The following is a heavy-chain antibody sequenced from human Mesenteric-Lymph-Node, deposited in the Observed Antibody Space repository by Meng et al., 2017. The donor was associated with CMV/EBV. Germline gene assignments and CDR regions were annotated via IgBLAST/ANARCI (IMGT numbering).Heavy chain of an antibody. CDR1: GDSIRNSPNY. V-gene: IGHV4-39*01. D-gene: IGHD3-22*01. CDR2: VHPSGTT. CDR3: ARRGNYDIDYSEY. J-gene: IGHJ4*02. Sequence: QCKESGPGLWKPTETLSLPCIGSGDSIRNSPNYWTWIRKPPGKGLEWIGSVHPSGTTSYNPSLKGRLTISVDTSANLFSLRLTTVTAADTATYYCARRGNYDIDYSEYWGQGTLVTVSS.